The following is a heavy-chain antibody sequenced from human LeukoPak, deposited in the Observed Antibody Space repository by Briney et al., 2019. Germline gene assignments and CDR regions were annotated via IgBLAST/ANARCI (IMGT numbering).Heavy chain of an antibody. CDR3: ARGKMYSSGWYGDGIDY. Sequence: GGSLRLSCAASGFTFSSYSMNWVRQAPGKWLEWVSSISSSSSYIYYADSVKGRFTIPRDNAKNSLYLQMNSLRAEDTAVYYCARGKMYSSGWYGDGIDYWGQGTLVTVSS. CDR1: GFTFSSYS. D-gene: IGHD6-19*01. J-gene: IGHJ4*02. V-gene: IGHV3-21*01. CDR2: ISSSSSYI.